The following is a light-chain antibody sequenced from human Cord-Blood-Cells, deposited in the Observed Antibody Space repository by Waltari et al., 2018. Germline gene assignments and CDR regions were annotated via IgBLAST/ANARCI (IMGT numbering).Light chain of an antibody. CDR1: SSDVGGYTY. CDR3: SSYTSSSTV. Sequence: QSALPQPASVSGSPGQSITISCPGPSSDVGGYTYVSWYQQHPGKAPNLMIYDVSKRPSGVSNRFSGSKSGNTASLTISGLQAEDEADYYCSSYTSSSTVFGGGTKLTVL. J-gene: IGLJ3*02. CDR2: DVS. V-gene: IGLV2-14*01.